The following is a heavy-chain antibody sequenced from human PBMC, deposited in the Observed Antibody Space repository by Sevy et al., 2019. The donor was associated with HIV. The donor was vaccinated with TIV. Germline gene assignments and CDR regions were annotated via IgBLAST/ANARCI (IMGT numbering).Heavy chain of an antibody. D-gene: IGHD3-3*01. CDR2: ISSSSFYV. Sequence: GGSLRLSCAASGFTFSSYSMNWVRQAPGKGLERVSSISSSSFYVYYADSVKGRFTISRDNAKNSLYLQMNSLRAEDTAVYYCARDPSERFLEWSLGFYYMDVWGKGTTVTVSS. CDR1: GFTFSSYS. V-gene: IGHV3-21*01. J-gene: IGHJ6*03. CDR3: ARDPSERFLEWSLGFYYMDV.